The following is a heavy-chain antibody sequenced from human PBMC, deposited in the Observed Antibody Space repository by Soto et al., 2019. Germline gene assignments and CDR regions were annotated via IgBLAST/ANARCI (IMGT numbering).Heavy chain of an antibody. D-gene: IGHD6-13*01. CDR2: ISGSGGST. CDR3: AKDGAAAGYYYYGMDV. J-gene: IGHJ6*02. CDR1: GFTFSSYA. V-gene: IGHV3-23*01. Sequence: GGSLRLSCAASGFTFSSYAMSWVRQAPGKGLEWVSAISGSGGSTYYADSVKGRFTISRDNSKNTLYLQMNSLRAEDTAVYYCAKDGAAAGYYYYGMDVWGQGTTVTVSS.